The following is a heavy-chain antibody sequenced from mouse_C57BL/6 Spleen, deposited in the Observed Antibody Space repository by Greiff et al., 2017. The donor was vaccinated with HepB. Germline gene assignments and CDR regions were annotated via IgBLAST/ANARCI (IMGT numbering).Heavy chain of an antibody. Sequence: EVKLMESGGGLVKPGGSLKLSCAASGFTFSSYAMSWVRQTPEKRLEWVATISDGGSYTYYPDNVKGRFTISRDNAKNNLYLQMSHLKSEDTAMYYCARVDYGSRRDYFDYWGQGTTLTVSS. CDR3: ARVDYGSRRDYFDY. V-gene: IGHV5-4*03. D-gene: IGHD1-1*01. CDR1: GFTFSSYA. CDR2: ISDGGSYT. J-gene: IGHJ2*01.